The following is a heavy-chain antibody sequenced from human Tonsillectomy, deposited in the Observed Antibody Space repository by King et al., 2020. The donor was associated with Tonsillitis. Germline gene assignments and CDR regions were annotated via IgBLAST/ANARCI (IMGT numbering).Heavy chain of an antibody. CDR3: AQVRSSSWFYFDY. D-gene: IGHD6-13*01. Sequence: VQLVESGGGLVQPGGSLRLSCAASGFTFSNCAMSWVRQSPGKGLEWVSAISASDGTTYYAGSVKGRFTISRDNSKNTLYLQMNSLRAKDTAIYYCAQVRSSSWFYFDYWGQGALVTVSS. V-gene: IGHV3-23*04. J-gene: IGHJ4*02. CDR1: GFTFSNCA. CDR2: ISASDGTT.